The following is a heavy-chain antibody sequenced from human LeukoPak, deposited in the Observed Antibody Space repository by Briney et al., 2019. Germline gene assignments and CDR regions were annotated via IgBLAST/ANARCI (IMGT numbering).Heavy chain of an antibody. J-gene: IGHJ4*02. CDR2: ISYDGSNK. V-gene: IGHV3-30*18. CDR1: GFTFSSYG. CDR3: VKDRGSCSSTSCYYFDY. D-gene: IGHD2-2*01. Sequence: GRSLRLSCAASGFTFSSYGMHWVRQAPGKGLEWVALISYDGSNKYYADSVKGRFTISRDNSKNTLYLQMNSLRAEDTALYYCVKDRGSCSSTSCYYFDYWGQGTLVTVSS.